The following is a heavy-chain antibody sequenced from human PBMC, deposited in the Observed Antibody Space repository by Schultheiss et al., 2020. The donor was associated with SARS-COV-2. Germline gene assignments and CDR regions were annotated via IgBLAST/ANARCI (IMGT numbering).Heavy chain of an antibody. CDR1: GFTFSSYG. D-gene: IGHD2-2*01. Sequence: GGSLRLSCAASGFTFSSYGMHWVRQAPGKGLEWVGRSRNKANGYTTEYAASVNGRFTVSRDDSKNSLYLQMNSLRAEDTAVYYCARELVMQRGDYYYGMDVWGQGTTVTVSS. CDR2: SRNKANGYTT. V-gene: IGHV3-72*01. J-gene: IGHJ6*02. CDR3: ARELVMQRGDYYYGMDV.